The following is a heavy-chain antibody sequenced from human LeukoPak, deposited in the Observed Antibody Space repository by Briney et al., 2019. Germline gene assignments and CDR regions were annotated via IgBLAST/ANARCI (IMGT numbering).Heavy chain of an antibody. D-gene: IGHD1-14*01. Sequence: ASVKVSCKASGYTFTACYMHWVRQAPGQGLEWMGWINPNTGGTNYAQKFQGRVTLTRDTSISTAYMELSGLRSDDTAVYYCASLKSRNHYWGQGTLVTVSS. CDR1: GYTFTACY. V-gene: IGHV1-2*02. CDR2: INPNTGGT. J-gene: IGHJ4*02. CDR3: ASLKSRNHY.